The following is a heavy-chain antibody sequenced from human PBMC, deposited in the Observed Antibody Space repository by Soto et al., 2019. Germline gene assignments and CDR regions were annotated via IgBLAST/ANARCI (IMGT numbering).Heavy chain of an antibody. Sequence: EVQLVESGGGLVKPGGSLRLSCAASGFTFSSYSMNWVRQAPGKGLEWVSSISSRSSYIYYADSVKGRFTISRDNAKNSLYLEMNNLRAEDKAVYYCAREPLGYYGSGSYYFLYYWGQGTLVTVSS. CDR1: GFTFSSYS. V-gene: IGHV3-21*06. J-gene: IGHJ4*02. CDR2: ISSRSSYI. D-gene: IGHD3-10*01. CDR3: AREPLGYYGSGSYYFLYY.